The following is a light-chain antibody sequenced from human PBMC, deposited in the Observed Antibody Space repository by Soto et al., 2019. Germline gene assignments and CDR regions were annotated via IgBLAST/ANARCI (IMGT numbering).Light chain of an antibody. V-gene: IGLV1-47*01. CDR2: RNG. CDR3: ATWDDRLRAYV. Sequence: QSVLTQPPSASGTPGQRVTISCSGSSSNIGTYYVDWYQQLPGTAPKLLIHRNGQRPSGVPDRFSSSKSGTSASLAISGLRSEDEADYYCATWDDRLRAYVIGAGTKLTVL. CDR1: SSNIGTYY. J-gene: IGLJ1*01.